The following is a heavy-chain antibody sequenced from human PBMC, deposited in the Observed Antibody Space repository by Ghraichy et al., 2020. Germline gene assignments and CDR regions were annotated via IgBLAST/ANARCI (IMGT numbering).Heavy chain of an antibody. CDR3: ARGRNWGIDS. V-gene: IGHV3-74*01. CDR1: GFIFSSYW. J-gene: IGHJ5*01. Sequence: GESLNISCAASGFIFSSYWMHWVRQAPGKGLVWVSRINSDGSTTTYAESVKGRFTISRDNAKNTLYLEMNSLRAEDTAVYFCARGRNWGIDSWGQGTLVTVSS. CDR2: INSDGSTT. D-gene: IGHD7-27*01.